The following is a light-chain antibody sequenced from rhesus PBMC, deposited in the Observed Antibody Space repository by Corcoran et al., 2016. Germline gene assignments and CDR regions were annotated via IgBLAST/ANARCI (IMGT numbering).Light chain of an antibody. CDR1: QSLLDSEDGNTS. CDR3: MQGIEFPPT. CDR2: EVS. J-gene: IGKJ1*01. Sequence: DIVMTQTPLSLPVTPGEPASISCRSSQSLLDSEDGNTSLDWYLQKLGQSPQLLIYEVSNRASGVTDRFSGSGSDTDFALKISRVEAEDVWVYYFMQGIEFPPTFGQGTKVEIK. V-gene: IGKV2-104*02.